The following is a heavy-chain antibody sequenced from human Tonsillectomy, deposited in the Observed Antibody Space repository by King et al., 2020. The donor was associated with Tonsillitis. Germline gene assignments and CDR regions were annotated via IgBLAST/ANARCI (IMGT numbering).Heavy chain of an antibody. V-gene: IGHV4-31*03. CDR1: GGSISGGDYY. J-gene: IGHJ5*02. CDR2: IYDSENT. Sequence: QLQESGPGLVKPSQTLSLTCTVSGGSISGGDYYWSWIRQHPGKGLEGIGYIYDSENTYYNASLKSRLTILVYTYKNQFSLKLRPATDADTAVYYCGRYEGGVFDPWGQGTLVTVSS. D-gene: IGHD2-15*01. CDR3: GRYEGGVFDP.